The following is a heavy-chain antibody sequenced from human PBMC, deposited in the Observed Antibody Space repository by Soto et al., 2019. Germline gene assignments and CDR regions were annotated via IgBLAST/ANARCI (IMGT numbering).Heavy chain of an antibody. D-gene: IGHD2-15*01. CDR3: AEDVGVAYCSGGSCYSGYPDY. V-gene: IGHV3-23*01. Sequence: GGSLRLSCAASGFTFSSYAMSWVRQAPGKGLEWVSAISGSGGSTYYADSVKGRFTISRDNSKNTLYLQMNSLRAEDTAVYYCAEDVGVAYCSGGSCYSGYPDYWGQGTLVTVSS. CDR1: GFTFSSYA. J-gene: IGHJ4*02. CDR2: ISGSGGST.